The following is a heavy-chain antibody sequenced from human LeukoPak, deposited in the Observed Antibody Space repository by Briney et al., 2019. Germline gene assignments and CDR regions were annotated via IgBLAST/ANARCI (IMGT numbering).Heavy chain of an antibody. CDR1: GGSISSYY. V-gene: IGHV4-59*12. CDR2: IYYSGST. Sequence: SETLSLTCTVSGGSISSYYWSWIRQPPGKGLEWIGYIYYSGSTNYNPSLKSRVTISVDTSKNQFSLKLSSVTAADTAVYYCARVTYSSGWKGFDYWGQGTLVTVSS. D-gene: IGHD6-19*01. J-gene: IGHJ4*02. CDR3: ARVTYSSGWKGFDY.